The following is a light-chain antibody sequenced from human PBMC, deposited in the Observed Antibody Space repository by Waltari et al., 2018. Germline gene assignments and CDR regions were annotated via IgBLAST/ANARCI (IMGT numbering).Light chain of an antibody. V-gene: IGLV4-69*01. J-gene: IGLJ3*02. CDR1: SGHSYYA. CDR3: QTWGTGIWV. CDR2: VNSDGNH. Sequence: QLVLTHSPSASASLGASVSLTCTLSSGHSYYAIAWHQQPPKKGPRYLMKVNSDGNHTKGDGIHDRFAGFSSGAERYLTTSSHQSEDAADYYWQTWGTGIWVFGGGTKLTVL.